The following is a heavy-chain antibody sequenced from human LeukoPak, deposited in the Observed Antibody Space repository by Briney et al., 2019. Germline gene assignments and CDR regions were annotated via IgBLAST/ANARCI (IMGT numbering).Heavy chain of an antibody. V-gene: IGHV1-18*01. CDR1: GYTFTSYG. CDR3: ARDSSRYYYDSSGYYPIDY. D-gene: IGHD3-22*01. CDR2: ISAYNGNT. J-gene: IGHJ4*02. Sequence: ASVKVSCKASGYTFTSYGISWVRQAPGQGLEWMGWISAYNGNTNYAQKLQGRVTMTTDTSTSTAYMELRSLRSDDTAVYYCARDSSRYYYDSSGYYPIDYRGQGTLVTVSS.